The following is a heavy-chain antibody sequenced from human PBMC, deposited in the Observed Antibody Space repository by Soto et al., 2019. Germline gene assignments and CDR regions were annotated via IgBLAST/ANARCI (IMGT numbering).Heavy chain of an antibody. Sequence: EVQLVESGGGLVQPGGSLRLSCAASGFTFSSYSMNWVRQAPGKGLEWVSYISSSSSTIYYADSVKGRFTISRDNAKNSLYLQMNSLRAADTAGYYWARDAPGGRGVYWGQGTLVTVSS. D-gene: IGHD3-10*01. CDR3: ARDAPGGRGVY. V-gene: IGHV3-48*01. J-gene: IGHJ4*02. CDR2: ISSSSSTI. CDR1: GFTFSSYS.